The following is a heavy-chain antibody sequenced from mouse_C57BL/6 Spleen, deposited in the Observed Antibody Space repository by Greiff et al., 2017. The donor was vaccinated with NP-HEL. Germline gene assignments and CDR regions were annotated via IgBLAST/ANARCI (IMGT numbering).Heavy chain of an antibody. Sequence: VQLQQSGPELVKPGASVKISCKASGYTFTDYYMNWVKQSHGKSLEWIGDINPNNGGTSYNQKFKGKATLTVDKSSSTAYMELRSLTSEDSAVYYCARRGNWFAWFAYWGQGTLVTVSA. CDR2: INPNNGGT. J-gene: IGHJ3*01. D-gene: IGHD4-1*01. V-gene: IGHV1-26*01. CDR3: ARRGNWFAWFAY. CDR1: GYTFTDYY.